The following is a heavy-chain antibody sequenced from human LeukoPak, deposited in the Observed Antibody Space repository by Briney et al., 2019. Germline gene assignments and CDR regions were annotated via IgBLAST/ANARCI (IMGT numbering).Heavy chain of an antibody. CDR3: ARGVETEDFDL. V-gene: IGHV1-2*02. Sequence: ASVKVSCKASGYAFSAYYMHWVRQAPGQGLEWMGWISPNSGGTNYAQKFQGRVTMTRDTSISTAYMELSRLRSDDTAVYYCARGVETEDFDLWGRGTLVTVSS. CDR2: ISPNSGGT. CDR1: GYAFSAYY. J-gene: IGHJ2*01. D-gene: IGHD5-24*01.